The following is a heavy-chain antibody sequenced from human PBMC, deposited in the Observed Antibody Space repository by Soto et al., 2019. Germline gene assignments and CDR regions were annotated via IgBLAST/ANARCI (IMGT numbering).Heavy chain of an antibody. D-gene: IGHD2-2*01. CDR2: ISGSFGST. V-gene: IGHV3-23*01. CDR3: AKGLVPAAKTSLNDY. Sequence: GGSLRLSCVASGFSFSSYAMNWVRQAPGKGLEWVSTISGSFGSTYYADSVQGRFTVSRDNSKNTLYLQMNSLRAEDTAVYHCAKGLVPAAKTSLNDYWGQGTLVTVSS. CDR1: GFSFSSYA. J-gene: IGHJ4*02.